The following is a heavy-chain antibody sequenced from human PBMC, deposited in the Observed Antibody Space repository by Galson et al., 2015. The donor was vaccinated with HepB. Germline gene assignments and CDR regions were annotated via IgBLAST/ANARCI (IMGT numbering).Heavy chain of an antibody. CDR3: ARGFRGTLTNCPNY. CDR1: GFTFDDYA. J-gene: IGHJ4*02. CDR2: ISWNSGRI. V-gene: IGHV3-9*01. D-gene: IGHD3-16*01. Sequence: SLRLSCAASGFTFDDYAMHWVRQAPGKGLEWVSGISWNSGRIGYADSVKGRFTISRDNARNSLYLQMNSLRVEDTALYYCARGFRGTLTNCPNYWSLGARVPVS.